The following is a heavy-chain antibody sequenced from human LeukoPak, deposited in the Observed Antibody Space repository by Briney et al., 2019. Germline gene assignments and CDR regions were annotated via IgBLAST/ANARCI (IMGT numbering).Heavy chain of an antibody. J-gene: IGHJ4*02. V-gene: IGHV3-30*18. D-gene: IGHD3-3*01. CDR2: ISYDGSNK. Sequence: GGSLRLSCAASGFTFSSYGMHWVRQAPGKGLEWVAVISYDGSNKYYADSVKGRFTISRDNSKNTLYLQMNSLRAEDTAVYYCAKLHYDFWSGYYSSDYWGQGTLVTVSS. CDR3: AKLHYDFWSGYYSSDY. CDR1: GFTFSSYG.